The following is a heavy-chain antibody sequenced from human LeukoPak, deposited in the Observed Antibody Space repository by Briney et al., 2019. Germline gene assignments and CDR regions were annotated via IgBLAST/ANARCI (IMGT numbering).Heavy chain of an antibody. CDR3: ARHLNNCGDDCYIFDY. CDR1: GGSIFSYY. J-gene: IGHJ4*02. D-gene: IGHD2-21*01. Sequence: SETLSLTCTVSGGSIFSYYWSWIRQPPGKGLEWMGYIYYSGSTNYNPSLKSRVTISVDTSQNQFSLRVSSVTAADTAVYYCARHLNNCGDDCYIFDYWGQGTLVTVSS. CDR2: IYYSGST. V-gene: IGHV4-59*08.